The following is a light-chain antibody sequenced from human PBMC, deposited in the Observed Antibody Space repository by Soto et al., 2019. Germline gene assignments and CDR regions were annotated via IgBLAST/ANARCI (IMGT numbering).Light chain of an antibody. CDR2: EVS. Sequence: QSALTQPASVSGSPGQSITISCTGTRSDVGGYNFVSWYQQHPGRAPKLLIYEVSRRPSGVSNRFSGSKSGDTASLTISGLQAEDEADYYCYSYRGYYTRVFGTGTKVTV. CDR3: YSYRGYYTRV. J-gene: IGLJ1*01. V-gene: IGLV2-14*01. CDR1: RSDVGGYNF.